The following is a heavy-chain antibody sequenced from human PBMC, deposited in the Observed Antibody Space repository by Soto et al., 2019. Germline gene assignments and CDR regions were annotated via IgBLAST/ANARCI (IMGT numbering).Heavy chain of an antibody. V-gene: IGHV4-34*01. CDR3: ARVERGTATTVVDAFDI. J-gene: IGHJ3*02. CDR2: MSHSCGS. Sequence: QVQLQQWGAGLLKPSETLSLTCAVYGGFVTSGSYYWSWIRQPPGKGLEWIGEMSHSCGSHFNPSRRSRVTISVDTSKNQFTLKMSYVAAADTALYSCARVERGTATTVVDAFDIWGPGTMVTVSS. CDR1: GGFVTSGSYY. D-gene: IGHD1-1*01.